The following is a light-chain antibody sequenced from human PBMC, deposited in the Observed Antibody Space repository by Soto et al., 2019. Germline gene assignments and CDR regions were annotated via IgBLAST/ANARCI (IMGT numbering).Light chain of an antibody. CDR3: MKDHNQLPWT. CDR1: QSIGSN. CDR2: GAP. Sequence: EIVMTQSPATLSVSPGERATLSCRASQSIGSNLAWYQQKPGQVPRLLIFGAPARATDIPARFSGSAVGTEITHTISIRKSEKLAVYYSMKDHNQLPWTCGQGTKVDIK. J-gene: IGKJ1*01. V-gene: IGKV3-15*01.